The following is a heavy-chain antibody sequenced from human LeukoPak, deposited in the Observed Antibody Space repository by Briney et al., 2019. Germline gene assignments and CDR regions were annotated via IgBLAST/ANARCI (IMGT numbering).Heavy chain of an antibody. J-gene: IGHJ4*02. D-gene: IGHD2-2*01. CDR1: GFTFSSYG. CDR2: IRYDGSNK. Sequence: PGGSLRLSCAASGFTFSSYGMHWVRQAPGKGLEWVAFIRYDGSNKYYADSVKGRFTISRDNSKNTLYLQMNSLRAEDTAVYYCATAYCSSTSCLFGYWGQGTLVTVSS. V-gene: IGHV3-30*02. CDR3: ATAYCSSTSCLFGY.